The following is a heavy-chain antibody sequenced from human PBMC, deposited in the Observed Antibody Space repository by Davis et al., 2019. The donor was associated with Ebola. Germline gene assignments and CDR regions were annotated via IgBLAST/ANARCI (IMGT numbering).Heavy chain of an antibody. D-gene: IGHD5-24*01. Sequence: AASVKVSCKASGYTFTSYVMHWVRQAPGQRLEWMGWINAGNGNTKYSQKFQGRVTITRDTSASTAYMELSSLRSEDTAVYYCAREGWLQLLGGYYDYGMDVWGKGTTVTVSS. J-gene: IGHJ6*04. CDR2: INAGNGNT. V-gene: IGHV1-3*01. CDR1: GYTFTSYV. CDR3: AREGWLQLLGGYYDYGMDV.